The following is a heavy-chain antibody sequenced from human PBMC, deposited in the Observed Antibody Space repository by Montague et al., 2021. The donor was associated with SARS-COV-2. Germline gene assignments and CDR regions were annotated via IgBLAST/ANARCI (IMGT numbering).Heavy chain of an antibody. J-gene: IGHJ5*02. Sequence: SETLSLTCSVSGGSISSSNYYWGWIRQPPGKGLEWIGSIYYSGSTYYNPSLKSRVAISVDTSKSQFSLTLRSMTAADTAVFYCAREGFSSGYYETWGQGTLVTVSS. CDR3: AREGFSSGYYET. CDR2: IYYSGST. D-gene: IGHD3-22*01. V-gene: IGHV4-39*02. CDR1: GGSISSSNYY.